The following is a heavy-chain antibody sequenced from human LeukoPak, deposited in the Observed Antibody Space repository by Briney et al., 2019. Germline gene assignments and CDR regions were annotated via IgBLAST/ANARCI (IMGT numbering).Heavy chain of an antibody. CDR1: VGSISSYL. J-gene: IGHJ3*02. CDR3: AKSPNRYNCNYEIDALDT. V-gene: IGHV4-59*08. CDR2: IFNSGST. D-gene: IGHD1-7*01. Sequence: SETLSLTCSVSVGSISSYLWSWIRQPPGKGLESIGCIFNSGSTNYNPSLKSRVTISVDTSKNQFSLELTSVTAADTAVYYCAKSPNRYNCNYEIDALDTWGQGTLVTVSS.